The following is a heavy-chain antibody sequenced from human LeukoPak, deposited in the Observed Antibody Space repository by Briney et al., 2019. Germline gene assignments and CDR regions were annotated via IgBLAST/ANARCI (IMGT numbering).Heavy chain of an antibody. CDR3: AKAGPGAVAVGYFDY. CDR1: GYTLTELS. D-gene: IGHD6-19*01. V-gene: IGHV1-24*01. J-gene: IGHJ4*02. CDR2: FDPEDGET. Sequence: ASVKVSCKVSGYTLTELSMHWVRQAPGKGLEWMGGFDPEDGETIYAQKFQGRVTMTEDTSTDTAYMELSSLRSEDTAVYYCAKAGPGAVAVGYFDYWGQGTLVTVSS.